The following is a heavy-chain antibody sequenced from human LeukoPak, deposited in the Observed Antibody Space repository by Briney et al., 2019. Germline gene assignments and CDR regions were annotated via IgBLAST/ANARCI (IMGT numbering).Heavy chain of an antibody. D-gene: IGHD2-2*01. CDR1: GFTFSAYA. V-gene: IGHV3-23*01. Sequence: PGGSLRLSCEASGFTFSAYAMTWVRQAPGKGLEWVSGNSGSGGSTYYADSVKGRFTISRDNSKNTLYLQMNSLRAEDTAVYYCATAYLVVPNTMNMVFDYWGQGTLVTVSS. CDR2: NSGSGGST. CDR3: ATAYLVVPNTMNMVFDY. J-gene: IGHJ4*02.